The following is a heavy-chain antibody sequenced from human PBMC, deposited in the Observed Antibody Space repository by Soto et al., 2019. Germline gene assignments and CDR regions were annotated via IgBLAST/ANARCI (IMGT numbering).Heavy chain of an antibody. CDR1: AGSISGYY. V-gene: IGHV4-59*01. CDR2: IFYSGIT. CDR3: ARAGWSNSWYFDY. D-gene: IGHD6-13*01. J-gene: IGHJ4*02. Sequence: SETLSHTCRVSAGSISGYYWSWIRKPPGKGLEWIGYIFYSGITNYNPSLKSRVTISVDTSKNQFSLNLSSVTAADTAVYYCARAGWSNSWYFDYWGQGSLVTVSS.